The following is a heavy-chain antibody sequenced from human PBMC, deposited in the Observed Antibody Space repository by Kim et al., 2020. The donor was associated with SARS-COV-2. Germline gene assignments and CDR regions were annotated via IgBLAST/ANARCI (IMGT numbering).Heavy chain of an antibody. J-gene: IGHJ6*02. V-gene: IGHV1-69*02. CDR3: ARHGSGPYYYYYYGMDV. Sequence: FQGRVTITADKSTSTAYMELSSLRSEDTAVYYCARHGSGPYYYYYYGMDVWGQGTTVTVSS. D-gene: IGHD3-10*01.